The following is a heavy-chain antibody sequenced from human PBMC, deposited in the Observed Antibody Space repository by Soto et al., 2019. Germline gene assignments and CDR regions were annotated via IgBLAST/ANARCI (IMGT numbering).Heavy chain of an antibody. CDR1: GYTFTSYY. CDR2: INPSGGST. Sequence: QVQLVQSGAEVKKPGASVKVSCKASGYTFTSYYMHWVRQAPGQGLEWMGIINPSGGSTSYAQKFRGRVTMTRDTSTSTVYMELRSLRAGDTAVYYCARGSVIAAAGRGCFDPWGQGTLVTVSS. CDR3: ARGSVIAAAGRGCFDP. J-gene: IGHJ5*02. V-gene: IGHV1-46*03. D-gene: IGHD6-13*01.